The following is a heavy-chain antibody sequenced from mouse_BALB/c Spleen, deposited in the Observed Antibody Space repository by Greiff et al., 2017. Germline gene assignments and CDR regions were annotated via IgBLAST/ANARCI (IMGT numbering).Heavy chain of an antibody. J-gene: IGHJ2*01. CDR1: GYTFTSYW. Sequence: VQLQQSGAELAKPGASVKMSCKASGYTFTSYWMHWVKQRPGQGLEWIGYINPSTGYTEYNQKFKDKATLTADKSSSTAYMQLSSLTSEDSAVYYCARDGSSFSDYWGQGTTLTVSS. D-gene: IGHD1-1*01. CDR2: INPSTGYT. CDR3: ARDGSSFSDY. V-gene: IGHV1-7*01.